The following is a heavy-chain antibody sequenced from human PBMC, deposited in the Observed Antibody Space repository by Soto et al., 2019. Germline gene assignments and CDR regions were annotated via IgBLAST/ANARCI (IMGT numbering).Heavy chain of an antibody. D-gene: IGHD4-17*01. CDR2: IIPIFGTA. V-gene: IGHV1-69*06. J-gene: IGHJ6*02. Sequence: SVTVSCTSSGGAFSSYAISWVRQTPGQGLEWMGGIIPIFGTANYAQKFQGRVTITADKSTSTAYMELSSLRSEDTAVYYCARSLDYGENYYYYGMDVWGQGTTVTVSS. CDR3: ARSLDYGENYYYYGMDV. CDR1: GGAFSSYA.